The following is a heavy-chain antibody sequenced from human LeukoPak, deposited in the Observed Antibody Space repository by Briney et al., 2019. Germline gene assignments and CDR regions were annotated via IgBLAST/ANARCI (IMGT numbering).Heavy chain of an antibody. D-gene: IGHD3-3*01. V-gene: IGHV1-69*04. J-gene: IGHJ5*02. CDR1: GGTFSSYT. CDR3: AREKQTIFGVVMRVYWFDP. CDR2: IIPILGIA. Sequence: GASVKVSCKASGGTFSSYTISWVRQAPGQGLEWMGRIIPILGIANYAQKFQGRVTITADKSTSTAYMELSSLRSEDTAVYYCAREKQTIFGVVMRVYWFDPWGQGTLVTVSS.